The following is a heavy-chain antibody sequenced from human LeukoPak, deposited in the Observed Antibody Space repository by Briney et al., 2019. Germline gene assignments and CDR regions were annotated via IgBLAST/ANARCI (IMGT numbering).Heavy chain of an antibody. V-gene: IGHV3-23*01. Sequence: GGSLRLSCAASGFTFSSYAMTWVRQAAGKGLEWVSTISGFGGSTYYADSVRGRFRISRDDARDSLYLQMNSLRAEDTAVYYCVRLRRNSDTSGFYYYYDFWGQGTLVTVSS. CDR3: VRLRRNSDTSGFYYYYDF. D-gene: IGHD3-22*01. CDR1: GFTFSSYA. J-gene: IGHJ4*02. CDR2: ISGFGGST.